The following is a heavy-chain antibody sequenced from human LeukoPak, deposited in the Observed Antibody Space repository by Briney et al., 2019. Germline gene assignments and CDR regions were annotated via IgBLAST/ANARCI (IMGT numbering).Heavy chain of an antibody. Sequence: PSETLSLTCTVSGDSISSYYWSWIRRPAGKGLEWIGRVYPSGSTNYNPSLKSRVTMSVDTSKNQISLKVSSVTAADTAVYYCARSEVTGTFDYWGQGTLVTVSS. CDR2: VYPSGST. CDR3: ARSEVTGTFDY. CDR1: GDSISSYY. V-gene: IGHV4-4*07. J-gene: IGHJ4*02. D-gene: IGHD1-1*01.